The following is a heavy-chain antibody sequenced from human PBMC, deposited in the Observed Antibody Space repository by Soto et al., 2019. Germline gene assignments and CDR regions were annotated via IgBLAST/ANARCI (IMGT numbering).Heavy chain of an antibody. J-gene: IGHJ4*02. CDR3: ARDQGMGSSTGDY. CDR1: GFTFSSYG. CDR2: IWYDGSNK. D-gene: IGHD4-17*01. V-gene: IGHV3-33*01. Sequence: QVQLVESGGGVVQPGRSLRLSCAASGFTFSSYGMHWVRQAPGKGLEWVAVIWYDGSNKYYADSVKGRFTISRDNSKNTLYLQMNSLRAEDTAVYYCARDQGMGSSTGDYWGQGTLVTVSS.